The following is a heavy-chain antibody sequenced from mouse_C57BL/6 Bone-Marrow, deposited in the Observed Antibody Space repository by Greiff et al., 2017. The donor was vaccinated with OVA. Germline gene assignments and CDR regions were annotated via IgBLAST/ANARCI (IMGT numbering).Heavy chain of an antibody. CDR2: ISNGGGST. Sequence: EVHLVESGGGLVQPGGSLKLSCAASGFTFSDFYMYWIRQTPEKRLEWVAYISNGGGSTYYPDTVKGRFTISRDNAKNTLYLQRSRLKSEDTALYYCPRLDAMHYWGQGTSVTVSS. CDR1: GFTFSDFY. J-gene: IGHJ4*01. V-gene: IGHV5-12*01. CDR3: PRLDAMHY.